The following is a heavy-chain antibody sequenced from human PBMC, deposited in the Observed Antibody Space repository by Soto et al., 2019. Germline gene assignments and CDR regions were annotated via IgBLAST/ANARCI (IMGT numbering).Heavy chain of an antibody. V-gene: IGHV3-11*01. CDR3: ARGGATVTPRRRIDY. CDR2: ISSSGSTI. J-gene: IGHJ4*02. D-gene: IGHD4-17*01. CDR1: GFTFSDYY. Sequence: GGSLRLSCAASGFTFSDYYMSWIRQAPGKGLEWVSYISSSGSTIYYADSVKGRFTISRDNAKNSLYLQMNSLRAEDTAVYYFARGGATVTPRRRIDYWGQGTLVTVSS.